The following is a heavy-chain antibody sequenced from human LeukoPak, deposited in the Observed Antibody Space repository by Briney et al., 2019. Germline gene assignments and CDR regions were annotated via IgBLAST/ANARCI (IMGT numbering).Heavy chain of an antibody. V-gene: IGHV4-61*01. D-gene: IGHD5-12*01. CDR3: ARGYSGYDT. Sequence: SQTLSLTCTVSGGSVSSGTYYWSWIRQPTGKGLEWIGYIYYSGSTNYNPSLKSRVTISVDTSKNQFSLKLSSVTAADTAVYYCARGYSGYDTWGQGTLVTVSS. CDR2: IYYSGST. CDR1: GGSVSSGTYY. J-gene: IGHJ5*02.